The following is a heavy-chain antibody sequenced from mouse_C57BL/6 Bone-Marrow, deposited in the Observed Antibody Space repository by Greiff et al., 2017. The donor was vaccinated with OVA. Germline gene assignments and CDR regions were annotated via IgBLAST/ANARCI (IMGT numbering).Heavy chain of an antibody. D-gene: IGHD2-4*01. V-gene: IGHV14-3*01. CDR3: AIRGIYDYDEGYYAMDY. CDR2: IDPANGNT. CDR1: GFNIKNTY. J-gene: IGHJ4*01. Sequence: EVQLVESVAELVRPGASVKLSCTASGFNIKNTYMHWVKQRPEQGLEWIGRIDPANGNTKYAPKFQGKATITADTSSTTAYLQLSSLTSEDTAIYYCAIRGIYDYDEGYYAMDYWGQGTSVTVSS.